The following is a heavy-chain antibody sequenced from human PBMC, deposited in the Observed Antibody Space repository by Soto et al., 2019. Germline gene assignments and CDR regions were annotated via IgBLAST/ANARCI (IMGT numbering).Heavy chain of an antibody. V-gene: IGHV6-1*01. CDR1: GDSVSSNSAA. CDR2: TYYRSKWYN. J-gene: IGHJ6*03. CDR3: ARAREISAWVYMDV. D-gene: IGHD3-16*02. Sequence: SQTLALTCAVSGDSVSSNSAAWNWIRRSPSRDLEWLGRTYYRSKWYNDYAVSVKSRITINPDTSKNQFSLQLNSVTPEDTAVYYCARAREISAWVYMDVWGKGTTVTVSS.